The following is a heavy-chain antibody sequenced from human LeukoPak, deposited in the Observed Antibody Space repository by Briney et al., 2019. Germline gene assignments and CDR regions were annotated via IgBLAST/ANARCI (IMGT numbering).Heavy chain of an antibody. Sequence: SETLSLTCTVSGGSVSSYYWSWIRQPPGKGLEWIGYIYYSGSTNYNPSLKSRVTMSADTSKNQFSLKLSSVTAADTAVYYCARVPRSYYYYYYMDVWGKGTTVTVSS. CDR1: GGSVSSYY. CDR2: IYYSGST. CDR3: ARVPRSYYYYYYMDV. J-gene: IGHJ6*03. V-gene: IGHV4-59*02.